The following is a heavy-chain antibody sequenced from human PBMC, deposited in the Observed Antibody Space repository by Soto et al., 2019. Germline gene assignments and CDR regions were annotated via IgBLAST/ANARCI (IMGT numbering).Heavy chain of an antibody. CDR1: NFSVLTSIYY. D-gene: IGHD2-2*01. V-gene: IGHV4-39*01. CDR3: ARNWNLALVPAAYFDS. Sequence: SETLSLTCTVSNFSVLTSIYYWAWIRQPPGKGLEWVGTVYYTGTTYYNPSLQSRVTISIDASKNQFSLNLNSVTAADTAVYYCARNWNLALVPAAYFDSWGQGTLVTVSS. CDR2: VYYTGTT. J-gene: IGHJ4*02.